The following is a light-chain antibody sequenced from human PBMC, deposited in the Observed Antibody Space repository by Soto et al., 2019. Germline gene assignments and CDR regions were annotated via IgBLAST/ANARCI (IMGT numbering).Light chain of an antibody. CDR2: DVS. CDR1: SSDVGTYNY. CDR3: SSPTGSTVV. J-gene: IGLJ2*01. V-gene: IGLV2-14*01. Sequence: QSALTQPASVSGSPGQSITISCTGTSSDVGTYNYVSWYQQHPGKAPKHMIYDVSNRPSGVSNRFSGSKSGNTASLTISGLQAEDEADYYCSSPTGSTVVFGGGTKLTVL.